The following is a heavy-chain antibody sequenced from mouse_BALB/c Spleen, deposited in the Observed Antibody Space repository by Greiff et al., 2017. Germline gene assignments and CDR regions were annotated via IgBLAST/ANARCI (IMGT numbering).Heavy chain of an antibody. CDR1: GFNIKDYY. J-gene: IGHJ4*01. Sequence: EVMLVESGAELVRSGASVKLSCTASGFNIKDYYMHWVKQRPEQGLEWIGWIDPENGDTEYAPKFQGKATMTADTSSNTAYLQLSSLTSEDTAVYYCNAWRLRGAMDYWGQGTSVTVSS. CDR2: IDPENGDT. CDR3: NAWRLRGAMDY. D-gene: IGHD2-2*01. V-gene: IGHV14-4*02.